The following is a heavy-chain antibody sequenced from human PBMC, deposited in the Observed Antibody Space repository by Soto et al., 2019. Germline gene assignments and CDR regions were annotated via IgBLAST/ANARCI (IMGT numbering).Heavy chain of an antibody. CDR1: GGSISSGGYY. Sequence: SETLSLTCTVSGGSISSGGYYWSWIRQHPGKGLEWIGYIYYSGSTYYNPSLKSRVTISVDTSKNQFSLKLSSVTAADTAVYYCASLNSSGWFEDYWGQGSLVTVSS. CDR3: ASLNSSGWFEDY. CDR2: IYYSGST. V-gene: IGHV4-31*03. J-gene: IGHJ4*02. D-gene: IGHD6-19*01.